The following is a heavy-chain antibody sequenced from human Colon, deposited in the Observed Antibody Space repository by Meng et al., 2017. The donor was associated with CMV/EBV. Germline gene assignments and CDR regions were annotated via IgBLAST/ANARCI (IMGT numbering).Heavy chain of an antibody. V-gene: IGHV3-33*01. Sequence: FTFSHYGMQWVRQDPGKGLEWVAIIWFDGSNKYYADSVKGRFTISKDFSMNTVYLQMNSLRAEDTAVYYCARVGPMGIPNDYYGMDVWGQGTTVTVSS. J-gene: IGHJ6*02. CDR2: IWFDGSNK. D-gene: IGHD7-27*01. CDR1: FTFSHYG. CDR3: ARVGPMGIPNDYYGMDV.